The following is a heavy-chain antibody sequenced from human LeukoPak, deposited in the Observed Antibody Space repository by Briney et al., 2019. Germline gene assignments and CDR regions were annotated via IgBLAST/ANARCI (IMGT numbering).Heavy chain of an antibody. CDR2: IYGGGST. Sequence: PGGSLRLSCGASGFTDSRNYMSWVRQAPGKGLEWVSVIYGGGSTSYADSVKGRFIISRDNSKNTLYLQMNSLRADDTAVYYCARDRSDGNFYMVVWGKGTTVIVSS. CDR1: GFTDSRNY. D-gene: IGHD5-24*01. CDR3: ARDRSDGNFYMVV. J-gene: IGHJ6*03. V-gene: IGHV3-53*01.